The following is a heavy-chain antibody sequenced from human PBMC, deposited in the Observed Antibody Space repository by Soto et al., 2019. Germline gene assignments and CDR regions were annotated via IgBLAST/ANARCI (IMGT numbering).Heavy chain of an antibody. CDR2: IIPILGIA. J-gene: IGHJ4*02. CDR1: GGTFSSYT. D-gene: IGHD5-12*01. V-gene: IGHV1-69*02. CDR3: VLAIVPTQYLSGLGWGAKGSDY. Sequence: QVQLVQSGAEVKKPGSSVKVSCKASGGTFSSYTISWVRQAPGQGLEWMGRIIPILGIANYAQKFQGRVTITADNSTSTAYMELSSLRSEDADVYYCVLAIVPTQYLSGLGWGAKGSDYWGQGTLVTVSS.